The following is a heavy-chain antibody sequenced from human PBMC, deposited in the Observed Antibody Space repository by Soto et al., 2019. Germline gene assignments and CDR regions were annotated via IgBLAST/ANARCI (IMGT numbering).Heavy chain of an antibody. CDR1: GYTFTSYD. CDR2: MNPNSGNT. CDR3: ARVEGPLRFLEWLSRRHYYGMDV. Sequence: QVQLVQSGAEVKKPGASVKVSCKASGYTFTSYDINWVRQATGQGLEWMGWMNPNSGNTGYAQKFQGRVTMTRNTSISTAYMELSSLRSEDTAVYYCARVEGPLRFLEWLSRRHYYGMDVWGQGTTVTVSS. D-gene: IGHD3-3*01. V-gene: IGHV1-8*01. J-gene: IGHJ6*02.